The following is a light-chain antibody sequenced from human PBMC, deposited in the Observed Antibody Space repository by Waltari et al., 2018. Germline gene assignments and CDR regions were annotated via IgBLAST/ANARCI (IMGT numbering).Light chain of an antibody. J-gene: IGLJ3*02. CDR1: SSDIGFYNY. CDR3: NSYAGSSSWV. CDR2: DVS. V-gene: IGLV2-14*03. Sequence: QSALTQPASVSGPPGQSITISCTGPSSDIGFYNYVSWYQQHPGKAPKLMIYDVSERPSGVSNRFSGSKSGNTASLTISGLQAEDEADYYCNSYAGSSSWVFGGGTKLTVL.